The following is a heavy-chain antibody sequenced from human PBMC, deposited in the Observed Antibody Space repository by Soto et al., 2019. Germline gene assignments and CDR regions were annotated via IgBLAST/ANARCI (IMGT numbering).Heavy chain of an antibody. J-gene: IGHJ6*03. CDR1: GGSFSGYY. CDR3: ARGGGYCSGGSCYLNYYYYYMDV. D-gene: IGHD2-15*01. CDR2: INHSGST. V-gene: IGHV4-34*01. Sequence: QVQLQQWGAGLLKPSETLSLTCAVYGGSFSGYYWSWIRQPPGKGLEWIGEINHSGSTNYNPSLKSRVTISVDTSKKQFSLKLSSVTAADTAVYYCARGGGYCSGGSCYLNYYYYYMDVWGKGTTVTVSS.